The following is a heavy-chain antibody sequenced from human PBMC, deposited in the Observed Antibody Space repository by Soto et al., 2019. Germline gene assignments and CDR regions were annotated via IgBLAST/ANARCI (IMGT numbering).Heavy chain of an antibody. V-gene: IGHV3-13*01. D-gene: IGHD1-7*01. J-gene: IGHJ4*02. CDR1: GFTFSSYA. CDR2: IGTAGDT. CDR3: ARGTTDRAADY. Sequence: GGSLRLSCAASGFTFSSYAMSWVRQAPGKGLEWVSAIGTAGDTYYPGSVKGRFTISRENAKNSLYLQMNSLRAGDTAVYYCARGTTDRAADYWGQGTLVTVSS.